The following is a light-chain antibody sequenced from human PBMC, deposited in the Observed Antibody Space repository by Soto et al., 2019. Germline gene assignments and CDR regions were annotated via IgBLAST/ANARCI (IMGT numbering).Light chain of an antibody. CDR3: SSYAGSNNPFV. Sequence: QSVLTQPRSASGSTGQSVTISCTGTSSDVGGYNYVSWYQQHPGKAPKLMIYEVSKRPSGVPDRFSGSKSGNTASLTVSGLQAEDEADYYCSSYAGSNNPFVFGTGTKVTVL. V-gene: IGLV2-8*01. CDR1: SSDVGGYNY. J-gene: IGLJ1*01. CDR2: EVS.